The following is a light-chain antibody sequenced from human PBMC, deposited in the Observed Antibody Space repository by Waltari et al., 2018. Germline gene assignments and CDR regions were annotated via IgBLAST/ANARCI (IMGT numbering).Light chain of an antibody. CDR3: QQYDNYWT. CDR2: KAS. CDR1: QSITNW. J-gene: IGKJ1*01. Sequence: DIQMTQPPSTLPASIGDRVTITCRASQSITNWLAWYQQKPGKAPKLLIYKASNLESGVPSRFSGSGSGTEFTLTISSLQPDDFATYYCQQYDNYWTFGQGTKVEIK. V-gene: IGKV1-5*03.